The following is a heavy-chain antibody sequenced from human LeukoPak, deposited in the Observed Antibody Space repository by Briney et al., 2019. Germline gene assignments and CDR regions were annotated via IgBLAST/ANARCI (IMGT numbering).Heavy chain of an antibody. D-gene: IGHD2-21*02. CDR1: GGTFSSYA. CDR2: IIPIFGTA. J-gene: IGHJ4*02. Sequence: ASVKVSCKASGGTFSSYAISWVRQAPGQGLEWMGGIIPIFGTANYAQKFQGRVTITADESTSTAYMELSSLRSEDTAVYYCAREGGWLGDYYFDYWGQGTLVTVSS. CDR3: AREGGWLGDYYFDY. V-gene: IGHV1-69*13.